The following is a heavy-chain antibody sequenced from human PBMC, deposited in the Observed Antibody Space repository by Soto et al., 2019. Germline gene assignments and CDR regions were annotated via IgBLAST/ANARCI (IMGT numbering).Heavy chain of an antibody. CDR1: GFTFSSYG. D-gene: IGHD2-2*01. CDR3: AMLPIVVVPAARVYYGMDV. Sequence: PGGSLRLSCAASGFTFSSYGMHWVRQAPGKGLEWVAVISYDGSNKYYADSVKGRFTISRDNSKNTLYLQMNSLRAEDTAVYYCAMLPIVVVPAARVYYGMDVWGQGTTVTVSS. CDR2: ISYDGSNK. V-gene: IGHV3-30*03. J-gene: IGHJ6*02.